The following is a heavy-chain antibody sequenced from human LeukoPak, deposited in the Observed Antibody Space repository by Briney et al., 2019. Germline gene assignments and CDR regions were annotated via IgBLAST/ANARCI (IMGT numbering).Heavy chain of an antibody. CDR2: ISVYNGNT. D-gene: IGHD6-13*01. CDR3: AREISSSWEYYFDY. V-gene: IGHV1-18*01. Sequence: ASVKVSCKASGYTFTNYGISWVRQAPGQGLEWMGWISVYNGNTNYAQKLQGRVTMTTDTSTSTAYMELRSLRSDDTAVYYCAREISSSWEYYFDYWGQGTLVTVSS. J-gene: IGHJ4*02. CDR1: GYTFTNYG.